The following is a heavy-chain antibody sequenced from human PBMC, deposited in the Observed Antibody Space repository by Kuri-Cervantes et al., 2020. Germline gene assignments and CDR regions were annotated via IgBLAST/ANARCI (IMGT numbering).Heavy chain of an antibody. J-gene: IGHJ6*02. CDR2: IYYSGST. CDR1: GGSISSYY. V-gene: IGHV4-59*01. CDR3: ARDSGYYYGMDV. Sequence: SETLSLTCTVSGGSISSYYWSWIRQPPGEGLEWIGYIYYSGSTNYNPSLKSRVTISVDTSKNQFSLRLSSVTAADTAVYYCARDSGYYYGMDVWGQGTTVTVSS. D-gene: IGHD3-10*01.